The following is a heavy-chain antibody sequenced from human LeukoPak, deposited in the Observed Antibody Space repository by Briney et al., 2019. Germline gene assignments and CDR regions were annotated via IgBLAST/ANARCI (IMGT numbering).Heavy chain of an antibody. CDR3: ARTTSGGLDI. Sequence: SETLSLTCTVSGGSISSSSYYWGWIRQPPGKGLEWIGSIYYSGSTYYNPSLKSRVTISVDTSKNQFSLKLSSVTAADTAVYYCARTTSGGLDIWGQGTMVTVSS. CDR2: IYYSGST. V-gene: IGHV4-39*07. CDR1: GGSISSSSYY. D-gene: IGHD3-16*01. J-gene: IGHJ3*02.